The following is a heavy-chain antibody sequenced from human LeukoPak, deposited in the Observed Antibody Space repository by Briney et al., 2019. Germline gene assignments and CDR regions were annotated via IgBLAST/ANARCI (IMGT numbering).Heavy chain of an antibody. CDR3: ARGEWYGDYGVDYYYMDV. V-gene: IGHV1-69*13. J-gene: IGHJ6*03. D-gene: IGHD4-17*01. CDR2: IIPIFGTA. Sequence: GASVKVSCKASGYTFTSYGISWVRQAPGQGLEWMGGIIPIFGTANYAQKFQGRVTITADESTSTAYMELSSLRSEDTAVYYCARGEWYGDYGVDYYYMDVWGKGTTVTISS. CDR1: GYTFTSYG.